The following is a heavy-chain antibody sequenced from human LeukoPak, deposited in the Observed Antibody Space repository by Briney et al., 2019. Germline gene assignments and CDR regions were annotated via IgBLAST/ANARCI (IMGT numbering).Heavy chain of an antibody. V-gene: IGHV3-7*01. Sequence: PGGSLRLSCAASGFTFSSCWMAWFRQAPGKGLEWVAHIKQDGSLEYYVDSVKGRFTISRDNAKNSLYLQMSSLRAEDTAVYYCATSSGSSYWGQGTLVTVSS. J-gene: IGHJ4*02. CDR1: GFTFSSCW. CDR3: ATSSGSSY. CDR2: IKQDGSLE. D-gene: IGHD6-25*01.